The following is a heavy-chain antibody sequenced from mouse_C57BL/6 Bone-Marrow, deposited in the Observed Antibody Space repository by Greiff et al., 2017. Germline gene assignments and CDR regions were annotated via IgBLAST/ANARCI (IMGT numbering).Heavy chain of an antibody. Sequence: VQLQQPGAELVMPGASVKLSCKASGYTFTSYWMHWVKQRPGQGLEWIGEIDPSDSYPNYNQKFKGKSTLTVDKSSSTADMQLSSLTSEDSAVYYCAVYYDYDEDFDYWGQGTTLTVSS. CDR1: GYTFTSYW. J-gene: IGHJ2*01. CDR2: IDPSDSYP. D-gene: IGHD2-4*01. V-gene: IGHV1-69*01. CDR3: AVYYDYDEDFDY.